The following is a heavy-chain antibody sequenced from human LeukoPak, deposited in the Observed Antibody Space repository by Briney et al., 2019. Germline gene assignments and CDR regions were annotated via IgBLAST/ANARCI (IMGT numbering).Heavy chain of an antibody. J-gene: IGHJ2*01. CDR1: GFTVSSIY. Sequence: PGGSERLSCAASGFTVSSIYMSWVRQAPGMGLEWVPVIYSGGSTYYAVSVKGRFTISRDNSKNTLYLQMNGLRAEDTAVYYCARRDMFDLWGRGTLVTVSS. CDR3: ARRDMFDL. D-gene: IGHD2-15*01. CDR2: IYSGGST. V-gene: IGHV3-66*04.